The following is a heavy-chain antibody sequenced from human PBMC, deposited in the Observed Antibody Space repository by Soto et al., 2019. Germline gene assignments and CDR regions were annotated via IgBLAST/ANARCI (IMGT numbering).Heavy chain of an antibody. V-gene: IGHV5-10-1*01. Sequence: GESLKIFCKGSGYSLTSYWISGVRQMPGKGLEWMGRIDPSDSYTSYSPSFQGHVTLSADKSISTAYLQWSSLKASDTAMYYCARHEMGAFQAWGQGTLVTVSS. D-gene: IGHD2-8*01. CDR3: ARHEMGAFQA. CDR2: IDPSDSYT. CDR1: GYSLTSYW. J-gene: IGHJ5*02.